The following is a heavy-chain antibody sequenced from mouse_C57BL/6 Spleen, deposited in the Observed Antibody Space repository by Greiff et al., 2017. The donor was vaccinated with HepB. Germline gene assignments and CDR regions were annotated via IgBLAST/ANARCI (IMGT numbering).Heavy chain of an antibody. CDR2: INPNNGGT. V-gene: IGHV1-26*01. CDR3: ASRGDYGSSSWFAY. CDR1: GYTFTDYY. D-gene: IGHD1-1*01. J-gene: IGHJ3*01. Sequence: EVQLQQSGPELVKPGASVKISCKASGYTFTDYYMNWVKQSHGKSLEWIGDINPNNGGTSYNQKFKGKATLTVDKSSSTAYMELRSLTSEDSAVYYCASRGDYGSSSWFAYWGQGTLVTVSA.